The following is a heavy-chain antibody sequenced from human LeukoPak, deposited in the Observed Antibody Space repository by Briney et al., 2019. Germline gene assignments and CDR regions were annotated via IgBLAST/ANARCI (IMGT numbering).Heavy chain of an antibody. J-gene: IGHJ6*02. CDR1: GFTFSSYW. CDR2: IYYSGST. Sequence: LRLSCAVSGFTFSSYWMSWIRQPPGKGLEWIGYIYYSGSTYYNPSLKSRVTISVDTSKNQFSLKLSSVTAADTAVYYCASGYYYHDSSGYYYDSDYYYGMDVWGQGTTVTVSS. V-gene: IGHV4-30-4*08. CDR3: ASGYYYHDSSGYYYDSDYYYGMDV. D-gene: IGHD3-22*01.